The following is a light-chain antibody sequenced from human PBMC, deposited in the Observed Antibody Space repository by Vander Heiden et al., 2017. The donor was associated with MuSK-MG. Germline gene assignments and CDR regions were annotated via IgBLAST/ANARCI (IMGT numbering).Light chain of an antibody. J-gene: IGKJ4*01. CDR3: QQYNSWPIT. CDR1: QIVSSN. V-gene: IGKV3-15*01. Sequence: EIFITHSPASLSLSPGEIATLSCRASQIVSSNLAWYQQKPGQAPRLLIYGASTRATGIPARFSGSGSGTEFTLTISSLQSEDFAVYYCQQYNSWPITFGEGTKVEIK. CDR2: GAS.